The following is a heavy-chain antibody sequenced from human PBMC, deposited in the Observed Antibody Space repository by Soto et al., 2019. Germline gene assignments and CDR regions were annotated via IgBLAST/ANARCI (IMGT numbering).Heavy chain of an antibody. D-gene: IGHD5-18*01. CDR2: ISAYNSNT. J-gene: IGHJ5*02. Sequence: QVQLVQSGAEVKEPGASVKVSCKASGYTFTSYGISWVRQAPGQGLEWMGWISAYNSNTDYAQKLQGRVTMTTDTSTSTAYMELRRLSSDDTAVYYCARDVGYSYGSTRPSWFDPWGQGTLVTVSS. CDR1: GYTFTSYG. CDR3: ARDVGYSYGSTRPSWFDP. V-gene: IGHV1-18*01.